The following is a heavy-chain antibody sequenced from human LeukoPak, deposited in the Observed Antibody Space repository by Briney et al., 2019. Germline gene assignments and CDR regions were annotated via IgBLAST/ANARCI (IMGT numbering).Heavy chain of an antibody. V-gene: IGHV3-30*04. Sequence: PGGSLRLSCAAPGFTFSIYSMHWVRQPPGKGLEWVAVMSFDGGNKYYADSVKGRFTISRDNSKNTLYLQMNSLRTEDTAVYYCARARYGGNWGELAYWGQGTLVTVSS. CDR2: MSFDGGNK. CDR3: ARARYGGNWGELAY. J-gene: IGHJ4*02. D-gene: IGHD4-23*01. CDR1: GFTFSIYS.